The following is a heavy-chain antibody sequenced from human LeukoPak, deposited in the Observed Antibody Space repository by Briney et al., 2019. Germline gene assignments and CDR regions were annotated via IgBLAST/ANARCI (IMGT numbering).Heavy chain of an antibody. CDR2: IKSKTDGGTT. CDR1: GFTFSNAW. Sequence: GGSLRLSCAASGFTFSNAWMSWVRQAPGKGLEWVGRIKSKTDGGTTDYAAPVKGRFTISRDDSKNTLYLQMISLKTEDTAVYYCTTVSVVVPAAMDYWGQGTLVTVSS. CDR3: TTVSVVVPAAMDY. D-gene: IGHD2-2*01. V-gene: IGHV3-15*01. J-gene: IGHJ4*02.